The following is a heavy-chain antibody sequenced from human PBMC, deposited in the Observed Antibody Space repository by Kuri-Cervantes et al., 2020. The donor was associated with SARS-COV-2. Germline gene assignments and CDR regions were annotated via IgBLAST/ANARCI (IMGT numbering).Heavy chain of an antibody. V-gene: IGHV4-59*12. CDR2: IYYSGRT. CDR3: ARGATVFFGVFMDRLSFSV. D-gene: IGHD3-3*01. CDR1: GGSISSYY. Sequence: SETLSLTCTVSGGSISSYYWSWIRQPPGKGLEWIGYIYYSGRTNYYPYLKSRITISVDKYKNQFSLQQSSVTAADTAAYYCARGATVFFGVFMDRLSFSVLGKGTTVTVSS. J-gene: IGHJ6*04.